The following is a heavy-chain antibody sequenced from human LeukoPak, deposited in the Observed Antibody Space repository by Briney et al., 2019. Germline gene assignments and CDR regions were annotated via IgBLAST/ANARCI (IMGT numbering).Heavy chain of an antibody. V-gene: IGHV3-23*01. CDR1: GFTFSSYA. Sequence: PGGSLRLSCAASGFTFSSYAMAWVRQAPGKGLEWVSGITGSGGSTYYYADSVKGRFTISRDNAKNSLYLQMNSLRAEDTAVYFCARDYGMVPGIYWGQGTLVTVSS. J-gene: IGHJ4*02. D-gene: IGHD4/OR15-4a*01. CDR2: ITGSGGST. CDR3: ARDYGMVPGIY.